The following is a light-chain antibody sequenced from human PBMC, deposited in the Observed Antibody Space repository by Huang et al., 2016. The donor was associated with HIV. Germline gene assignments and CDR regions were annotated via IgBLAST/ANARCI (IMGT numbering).Light chain of an antibody. V-gene: IGKV3-15*01. J-gene: IGKJ1*01. CDR3: QQYNYWPQT. CDR2: SAP. CDR1: QSVTRN. Sequence: EIVITQSPATLSVSPGEIATLSCRASQSVTRNLAWYQQNSGQAPGLLIYSAPTRATGNPPRVSGSGPGKEFTLTISSLQSEDFAVYYCQQYNYWPQTFGQGTKVEIK.